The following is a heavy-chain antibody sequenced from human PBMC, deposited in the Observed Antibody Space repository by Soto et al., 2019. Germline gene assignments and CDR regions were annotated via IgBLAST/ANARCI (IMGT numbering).Heavy chain of an antibody. Sequence: QLQLQESGPGLVKPSETLSLTCTVSGGAISSSSYYWGWIRQPPGKGLEWIGSIYYSGSTYYNPSLKSRVTISLDTSKNQFSLKLSSVTAADTAVYYCASWIDCCGDCYSFDYWGQGTLVTVSS. CDR2: IYYSGST. D-gene: IGHD2-21*02. V-gene: IGHV4-39*01. J-gene: IGHJ4*02. CDR1: GGAISSSSYY. CDR3: ASWIDCCGDCYSFDY.